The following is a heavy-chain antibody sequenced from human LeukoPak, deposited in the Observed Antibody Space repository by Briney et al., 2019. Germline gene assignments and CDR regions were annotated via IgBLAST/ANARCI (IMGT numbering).Heavy chain of an antibody. D-gene: IGHD2-15*01. CDR1: GFTFSSFW. Sequence: PGGSLRLSRAASGFTFSSFWMHWVRQAPGKGMVWVSRINSDGSITSYADSVKGRFTISRDNAKNTLYLQMNSLRAEDTAVYYCARELVVAATPGGSEAFDIWGQGTMVTVSS. CDR2: INSDGSIT. V-gene: IGHV3-74*01. CDR3: ARELVVAATPGGSEAFDI. J-gene: IGHJ3*02.